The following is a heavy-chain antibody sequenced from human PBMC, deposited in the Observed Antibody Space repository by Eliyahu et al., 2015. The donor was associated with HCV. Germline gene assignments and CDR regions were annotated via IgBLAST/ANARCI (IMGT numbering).Heavy chain of an antibody. Sequence: QVQLQESGPGLVKPSXXLSLTCTLSGGAISTYYXNWVRQAPGKGLEWIGYISYSGSTIYNPSLQDRATITGDTSRSRFSLRLTSVTAADTAVYYCARSGTYHLQFDYWGQGALVTISS. V-gene: IGHV4-59*01. CDR1: GGAISTYY. CDR2: ISYSGST. J-gene: IGHJ4*02. CDR3: ARSGTYHLQFDY. D-gene: IGHD1-26*01.